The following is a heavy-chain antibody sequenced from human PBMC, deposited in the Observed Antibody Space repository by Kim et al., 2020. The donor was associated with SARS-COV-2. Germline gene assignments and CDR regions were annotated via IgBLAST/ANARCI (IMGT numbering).Heavy chain of an antibody. Sequence: SETLSLTCTVSGGSISSGDYYWSRIRPPPGKGLEWIGYIYYSGSTYYNPSLKSRVTISVDTSKNQFSLKLSSVTAADTTVYYCARGSDYGDYRNDYLRQGTLVTVSS. CDR1: GGSISSGDYY. CDR3: ARGSDYGDYRNDY. J-gene: IGHJ4*02. D-gene: IGHD4-17*01. CDR2: IYYSGST. V-gene: IGHV4-30-4*01.